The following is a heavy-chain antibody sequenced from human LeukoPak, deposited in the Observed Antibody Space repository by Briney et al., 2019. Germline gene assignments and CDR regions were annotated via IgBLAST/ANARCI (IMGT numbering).Heavy chain of an antibody. CDR1: GGSINSYTYYY. CDR3: ARSRGYSYAHDY. J-gene: IGHJ4*01. D-gene: IGHD5-18*01. V-gene: IGHV4-39*01. CDR2: IYSSGST. Sequence: SETLSLTCTVSGGSINSYTYYYCGRVRQPPGKWLAWIGCIYSSGSTYYSPSLKSRVTISVDTSKNQFSLKLSSVTAADTAVYYCARSRGYSYAHDYWGQGTLVTVSS.